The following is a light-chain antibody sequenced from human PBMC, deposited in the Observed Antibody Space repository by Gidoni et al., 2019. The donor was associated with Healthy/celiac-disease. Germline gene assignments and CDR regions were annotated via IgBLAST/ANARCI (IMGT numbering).Light chain of an antibody. J-gene: IGKJ2*01. CDR1: QSVSSN. CDR3: QQYNNWTPYT. V-gene: IGKV3-15*01. CDR2: GAS. Sequence: IVLPPSPATLSVSPGERATLSCRASQSVSSNLAWYQQKPGQAPRLLIYGASTRATGIPARFSGSGAGTEFTLTISSMQYEDFAVYYCQQYNNWTPYTFGQGTKLEIK.